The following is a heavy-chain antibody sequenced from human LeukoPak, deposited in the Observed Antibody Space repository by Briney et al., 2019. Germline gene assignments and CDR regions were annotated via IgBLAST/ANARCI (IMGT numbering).Heavy chain of an antibody. J-gene: IGHJ4*02. CDR1: GDSINSLDL. CDR2: MYLSGTT. Sequence: PSETLSLSCTVSGDSINSLDLWSWVRQPPGKGLEWIGEMYLSGTTHSNPSVKSRVTISIDKSKNQFFLNLSSVTAADTAVYYCAGLVGRYSSGLYYYYFDYWGQGTLVTVSS. D-gene: IGHD3-22*01. V-gene: IGHV4-4*02. CDR3: AGLVGRYSSGLYYYYFDY.